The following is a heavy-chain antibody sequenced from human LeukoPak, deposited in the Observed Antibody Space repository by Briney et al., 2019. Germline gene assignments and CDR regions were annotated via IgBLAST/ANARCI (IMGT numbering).Heavy chain of an antibody. CDR3: ARAGSRTLWFGEPHNWFDP. CDR2: ISSSSSYI. J-gene: IGHJ5*02. Sequence: PGRSLRLSCVASGFNFDDYAMHWVRQAPGKGLEWVSSISSSSSYIYYADSVKGRFTISRDNAKNSLYLQMNSLRAEDTAVYYCARAGSRTLWFGEPHNWFDPWGQGTLVTVSS. D-gene: IGHD3-10*01. V-gene: IGHV3-21*01. CDR1: GFNFDDYA.